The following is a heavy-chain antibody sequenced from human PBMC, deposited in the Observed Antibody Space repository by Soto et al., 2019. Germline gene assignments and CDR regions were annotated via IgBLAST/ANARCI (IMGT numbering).Heavy chain of an antibody. Sequence: GGSLRLSCAASGFTFSSYAMSWVRQAPGKGLEWVSAISGSGGSTYYADSVKGRFTISEDNSKNKLYLQMNSLRAEDTAVYYCAKDSLRVRGVPYYGMDVWGQGTTVTVSS. D-gene: IGHD3-10*01. J-gene: IGHJ6*02. CDR3: AKDSLRVRGVPYYGMDV. V-gene: IGHV3-23*01. CDR2: ISGSGGST. CDR1: GFTFSSYA.